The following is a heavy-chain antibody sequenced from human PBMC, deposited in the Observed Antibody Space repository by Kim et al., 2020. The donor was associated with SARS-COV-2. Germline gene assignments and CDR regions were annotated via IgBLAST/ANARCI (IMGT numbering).Heavy chain of an antibody. J-gene: IGHJ4*02. Sequence: GGSLRLSCAASGFTFSDYSMNWVRQAPGTGLQWVSYISAGGTYTYYAGSVQGRFTISRDNTKNSLFLQMNSLSAEDTAVYYCARDPTLNPVTFVPAAILDYWGQGALVTVSS. CDR3: ARDPTLNPVTFVPAAILDY. D-gene: IGHD6-13*01. V-gene: IGHV3-21*01. CDR2: ISAGGTYT. CDR1: GFTFSDYS.